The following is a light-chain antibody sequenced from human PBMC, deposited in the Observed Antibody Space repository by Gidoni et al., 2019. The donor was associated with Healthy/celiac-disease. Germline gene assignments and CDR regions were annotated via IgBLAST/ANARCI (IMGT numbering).Light chain of an antibody. CDR2: GAS. CDR3: QQYGSSPEYT. V-gene: IGKV3-20*01. CDR1: QSVSSSY. J-gene: IGKJ2*01. Sequence: DIVLTQSPGTLSLSPGERATLSCRSSQSVSSSYLAWYQQKPGQAPRLLIYGASSRATGIPDRFSGSGSGTDFTLTISRLEPEDFAVYYCQQYGSSPEYTCXQXTKLEIK.